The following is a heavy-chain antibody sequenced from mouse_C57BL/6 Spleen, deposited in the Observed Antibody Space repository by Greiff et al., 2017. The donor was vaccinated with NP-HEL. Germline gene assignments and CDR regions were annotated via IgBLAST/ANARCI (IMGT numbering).Heavy chain of an antibody. J-gene: IGHJ3*01. CDR1: GYTFTSYW. V-gene: IGHV1-69*01. CDR2: IDPSDSYT. D-gene: IGHD3-2*02. Sequence: VKQSCKASGYTFTSYWMHWVKQRPGQGLEWIGEIDPSDSYTNYNQKFKGKSTLTVDKSSSTAYMQLSSLTSEDSAVYYCARIGSSGPGFAYWGQGTLVTVSA. CDR3: ARIGSSGPGFAY.